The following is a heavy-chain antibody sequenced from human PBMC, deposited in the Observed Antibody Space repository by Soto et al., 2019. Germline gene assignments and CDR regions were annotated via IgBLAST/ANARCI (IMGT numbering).Heavy chain of an antibody. CDR3: ARALLLGGGRNHPYFDY. Sequence: QVQLVESGGGVVQPGGSLRLSCAASGFTFSTYAMHWVRQAPGKGLEGVAVIWYDGSNKYYADSVKGRFTISRDNSKNTLYLQMNSLRAEDTAVYHCARALLLGGGRNHPYFDYWGQGTLVTASS. CDR1: GFTFSTYA. J-gene: IGHJ4*02. V-gene: IGHV3-33*01. D-gene: IGHD3-16*01. CDR2: IWYDGSNK.